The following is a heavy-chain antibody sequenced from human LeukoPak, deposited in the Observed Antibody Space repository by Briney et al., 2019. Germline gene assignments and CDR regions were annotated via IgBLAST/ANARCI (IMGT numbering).Heavy chain of an antibody. Sequence: SQTLSLTCTVSGGSISSGGYYWSWIRQHPGKGREWIGYIYYSASTYYNPSHKSRVNISVDTSKNQFSLKLSSVTAADTAVYYCGRDSGSSLGMDVWGQGTTVTVSS. CDR1: GGSISSGGYY. CDR3: GRDSGSSLGMDV. D-gene: IGHD6-13*01. CDR2: IYYSAST. J-gene: IGHJ6*02. V-gene: IGHV4-31*03.